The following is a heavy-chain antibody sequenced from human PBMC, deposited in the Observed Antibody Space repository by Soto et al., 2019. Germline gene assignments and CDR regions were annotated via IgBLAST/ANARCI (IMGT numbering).Heavy chain of an antibody. CDR1: GYTFTSYA. CDR3: ARGSKIAAAGTGINWFDP. J-gene: IGHJ5*02. Sequence: AASVKVSCKASGYTFTSYAMHWVRQAPGQRLEWMGWINAGNGNTKYSQKFQGRVTITRDTSASTAYMELSSLRSEDTAVYYCARGSKIAAAGTGINWFDPWGQGTLVTVSS. V-gene: IGHV1-3*01. D-gene: IGHD6-13*01. CDR2: INAGNGNT.